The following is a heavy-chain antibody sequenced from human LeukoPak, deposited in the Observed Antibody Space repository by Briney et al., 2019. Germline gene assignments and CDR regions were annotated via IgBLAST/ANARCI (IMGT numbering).Heavy chain of an antibody. CDR3: AKVWRYGDYDYYYGMDV. J-gene: IGHJ6*02. CDR2: ISYDVNNK. CDR1: GFTFSSYA. D-gene: IGHD4-17*01. Sequence: PGGSPRLSCAASGFTFSSYAMQWVRQAPGKGLEWVALISYDVNNKYYADSVKGRFTIFRDNSKNTLYLQMNSLRAEDAAVYYCAKVWRYGDYDYYYGMDVWGQGTTVTVSS. V-gene: IGHV3-30-3*01.